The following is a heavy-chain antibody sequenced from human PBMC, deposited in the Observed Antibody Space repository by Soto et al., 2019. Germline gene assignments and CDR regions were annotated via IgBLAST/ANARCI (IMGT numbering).Heavy chain of an antibody. Sequence: QVQLVQSGAEVKKPGSSVKVSCKASGGTFSSYAISWVRQAPGQGLEWMGGIIPIFGTANYAQKFQGRVTXTXAXSXSTAYIELSSLRSEDTAVYYCARHVPAAGYYYGMDVWGQGTTVTVSS. V-gene: IGHV1-69*05. CDR3: ARHVPAAGYYYGMDV. CDR2: IIPIFGTA. J-gene: IGHJ6*02. CDR1: GGTFSSYA. D-gene: IGHD2-2*01.